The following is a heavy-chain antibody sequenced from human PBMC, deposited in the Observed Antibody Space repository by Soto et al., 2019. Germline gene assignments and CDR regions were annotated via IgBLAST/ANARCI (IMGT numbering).Heavy chain of an antibody. D-gene: IGHD3-3*01. Sequence: QVQLVQSEAEVKKPGASLKVSCRASGYNFANYGISWVQQAPGQGLEWMGWISAHNGDTKYAQKVQGRVTMTAGTSTSTAYIEMWSLRSDDTAVYYCARDAAYNDFWGGVMELYSYNMDVWGQGTTVTV. CDR3: ARDAAYNDFWGGVMELYSYNMDV. V-gene: IGHV1-18*01. CDR2: ISAHNGDT. J-gene: IGHJ6*02. CDR1: GYNFANYG.